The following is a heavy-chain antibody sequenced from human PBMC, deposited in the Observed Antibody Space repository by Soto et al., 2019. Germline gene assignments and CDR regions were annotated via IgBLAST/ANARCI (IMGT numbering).Heavy chain of an antibody. CDR3: AGGFLEWLLYIAWFDP. J-gene: IGHJ5*02. V-gene: IGHV3-30*04. D-gene: IGHD3-3*01. CDR1: GFTFSSFA. Sequence: GGSLRLSCAASGFTFSSFAMHWVRQAPGKGLEWVALISYDGGDKYYADSVKGRFTISRDNSKNTLYLQMNSLRAEDTAVYYCAGGFLEWLLYIAWFDPWGQGTLVTVSS. CDR2: ISYDGGDK.